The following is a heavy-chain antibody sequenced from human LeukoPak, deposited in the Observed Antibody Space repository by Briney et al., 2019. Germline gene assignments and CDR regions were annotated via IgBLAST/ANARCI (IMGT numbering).Heavy chain of an antibody. CDR1: GDTLSELT. V-gene: IGHV1-24*01. CDR2: FDPGAGEI. CDR3: AAGGIYSFLDY. D-gene: IGHD3-10*01. J-gene: IGHJ4*02. Sequence: ASVKVSCKVSGDTLSELTMHWVRQAPGKGLEWMGGFDPGAGEILYAQQFQGRVTMTEDTSTDTAYMELTSLRSEDSGVYFCAAGGIYSFLDYWGQGTLVTVSS.